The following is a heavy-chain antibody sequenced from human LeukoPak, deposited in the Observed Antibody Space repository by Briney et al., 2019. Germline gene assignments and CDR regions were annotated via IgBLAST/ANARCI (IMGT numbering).Heavy chain of an antibody. CDR2: INPNSGGT. CDR3: ARNSEDYYYYYMDV. V-gene: IGHV1-2*02. CDR1: GYTFIGYY. D-gene: IGHD1-26*01. Sequence: ASVKVSCKASGYTFIGYYMHWVRQAPGQGLEWMGWINPNSGGTNYAQKFQGRVTMTRDTSISTAYMELTRLRSDDTAVYYCARNSEDYYYYYMDVWGKGTTVTVSS. J-gene: IGHJ6*03.